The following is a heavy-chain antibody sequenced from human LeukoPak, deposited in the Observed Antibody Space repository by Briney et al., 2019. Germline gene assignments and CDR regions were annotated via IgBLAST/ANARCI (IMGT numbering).Heavy chain of an antibody. Sequence: GGSLRLSCAASGFTFSKYWMSWVRQAPGKGLEWVANINEDGSEKYYVDSVKGRFTVSRDNSKNTLYLQMNSLRAEDTAVYYCASRAYSSNFDYWGQGTLVTVSS. V-gene: IGHV3-7*03. CDR3: ASRAYSSNFDY. CDR1: GFTFSKYW. D-gene: IGHD6-13*01. J-gene: IGHJ4*02. CDR2: INEDGSEK.